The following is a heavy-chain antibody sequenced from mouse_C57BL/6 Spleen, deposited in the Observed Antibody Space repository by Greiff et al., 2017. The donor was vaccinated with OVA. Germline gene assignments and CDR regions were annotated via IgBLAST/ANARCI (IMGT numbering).Heavy chain of an antibody. J-gene: IGHJ3*01. Sequence: EVKLVESGGGLVQPGGSLSLSCAASGFTFTDYYMSWVRQPPGKALEWLGFIRNKANGYTTEYSASVKGRFTISRDNSQSILYLQMNALRAEDSATYYCARSIYYGYAFAYWGQGTLVTVSA. CDR2: IRNKANGYTT. CDR3: ARSIYYGYAFAY. CDR1: GFTFTDYY. D-gene: IGHD2-2*01. V-gene: IGHV7-3*01.